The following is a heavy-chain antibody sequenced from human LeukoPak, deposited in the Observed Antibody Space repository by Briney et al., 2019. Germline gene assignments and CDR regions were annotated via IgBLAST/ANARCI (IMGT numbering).Heavy chain of an antibody. CDR3: VRCQYYYDSSGYRPVYYYYYMDV. Sequence: SVKVSCKASGGTFSSYAISWVRQAPGQGLEWMVGIIPIFGTANYAQKFQGRVTITADESTSTAYMELSSLRSEDTAVYYCVRCQYYYDSSGYRPVYYYYYMDVWGKGTTVTVSS. CDR2: IIPIFGTA. J-gene: IGHJ6*03. V-gene: IGHV1-69*13. CDR1: GGTFSSYA. D-gene: IGHD3-22*01.